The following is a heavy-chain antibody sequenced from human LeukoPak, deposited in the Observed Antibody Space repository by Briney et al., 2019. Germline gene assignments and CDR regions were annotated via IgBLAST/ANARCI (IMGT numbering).Heavy chain of an antibody. D-gene: IGHD5-12*01. CDR1: GFTFSSYN. V-gene: IGHV3-48*01. CDR3: ARDKPVATLGNYFDY. Sequence: GGSLSLSCAASGFTFSSYNMNWVRQAPGKGLEWVSRISSSSSTIYYADSVKGRFTISRDNAKNSLYLQMNSLRAEDTAVYYCARDKPVATLGNYFDYWGQGTLVTVSS. J-gene: IGHJ4*02. CDR2: ISSSSSTI.